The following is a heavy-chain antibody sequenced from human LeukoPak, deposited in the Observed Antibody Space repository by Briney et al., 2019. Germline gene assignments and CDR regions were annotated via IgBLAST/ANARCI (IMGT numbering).Heavy chain of an antibody. D-gene: IGHD6-13*01. Sequence: ESGPALVKPTQTLTLTCTFSGFSLSTSGMCVSWIRQPPGKALEWLARIDWDDDKYYSTSLKTRLTISKDTSKNQVVLTMTNMDPVDTATYYCTRISWDHDAFDIWGQGTMVTVSS. CDR1: GFSLSTSGMC. CDR2: IDWDDDK. CDR3: TRISWDHDAFDI. V-gene: IGHV2-70*11. J-gene: IGHJ3*02.